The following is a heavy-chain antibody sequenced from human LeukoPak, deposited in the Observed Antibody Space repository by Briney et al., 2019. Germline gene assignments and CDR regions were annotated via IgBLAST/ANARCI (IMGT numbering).Heavy chain of an antibody. V-gene: IGHV3-30-3*01. Sequence: GRSLRLSCAASGFTFSSYAMHWVRQAPGKGLEWVAVISYDGSNKYYADSVKGRFTISRDNSKNTLYLQMNSLRAEDTAVYYCAKDASYYPRYFDYWGQGTLVTVSS. D-gene: IGHD3-10*01. J-gene: IGHJ4*02. CDR3: AKDASYYPRYFDY. CDR1: GFTFSSYA. CDR2: ISYDGSNK.